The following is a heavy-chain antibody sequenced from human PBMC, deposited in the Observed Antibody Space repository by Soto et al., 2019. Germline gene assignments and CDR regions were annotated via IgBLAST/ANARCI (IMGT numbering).Heavy chain of an antibody. J-gene: IGHJ5*02. CDR1: GFTFSSYG. D-gene: IGHD3-3*01. V-gene: IGHV3-30*18. CDR2: ISYDGSNK. Sequence: LRLSCAASGFTFSSYGMHWVRQAPGKGLEWVAVISYDGSNKYYADSVKGRFTISRDNSKNTLYLQMNSLRAEDTAVYYCAKDSRYDFWSGYWVPYNWFDPWGQGTLVTVSS. CDR3: AKDSRYDFWSGYWVPYNWFDP.